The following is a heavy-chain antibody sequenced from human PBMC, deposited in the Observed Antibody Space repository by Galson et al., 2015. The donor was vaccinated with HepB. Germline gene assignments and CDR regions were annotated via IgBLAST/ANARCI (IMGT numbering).Heavy chain of an antibody. Sequence: SLRLSCAASGFTFSNAWMNWVRQAPGKGLEWVGRIKSKTDGGTTDYAAPVKGRFTISRDDSKNTLYLQMNSLKTEDTAVYYCTTGYFVGATTWDAFDIWGQGTMVTVSS. D-gene: IGHD1-26*01. V-gene: IGHV3-15*07. CDR3: TTGYFVGATTWDAFDI. CDR2: IKSKTDGGTT. J-gene: IGHJ3*02. CDR1: GFTFSNAW.